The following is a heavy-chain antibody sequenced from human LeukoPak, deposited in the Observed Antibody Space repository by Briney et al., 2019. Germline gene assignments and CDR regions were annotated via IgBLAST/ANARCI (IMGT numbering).Heavy chain of an antibody. V-gene: IGHV3-48*03. CDR2: ISSSGSTI. CDR1: GFTFSSYE. D-gene: IGHD3-10*01. Sequence: PGGSLRLSCAASGFTFSSYEMNWVRQAPGKGLEWVSYISSSGSTIYYADSVKGRFTISRDNAKNSLYLQMNSLRAEDTAVYYCARDAISVRGAKSAFDIWGQGTMVTVSS. J-gene: IGHJ3*02. CDR3: ARDAISVRGAKSAFDI.